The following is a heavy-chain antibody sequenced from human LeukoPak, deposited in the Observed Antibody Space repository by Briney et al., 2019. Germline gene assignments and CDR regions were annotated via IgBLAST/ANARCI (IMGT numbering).Heavy chain of an antibody. Sequence: GGSLRLSCAASGFTFSSYSMNWVRQAPGKGLEWVSSVSSSSSYIYYADSVKGRFTISRDNAKNSLYLQINSLRAEDTAVYYCARHRGRLLLFRGPFDYWGQGTMVTVSS. CDR1: GFTFSSYS. CDR2: VSSSSSYI. V-gene: IGHV3-21*01. CDR3: ARHRGRLLLFRGPFDY. D-gene: IGHD2-21*02. J-gene: IGHJ4*02.